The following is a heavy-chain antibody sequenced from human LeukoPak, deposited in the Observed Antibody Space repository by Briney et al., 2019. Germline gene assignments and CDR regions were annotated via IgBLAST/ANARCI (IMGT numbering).Heavy chain of an antibody. Sequence: GGSLRLSCAASGFTLRSYAMSWVRQAPGKGLEWVSGISGSGGNTYYADPVKGRFTISRDNSKNTLFLQMHTLRAEDTAVYYCANHPLVRGVPDNYYYMDVWGKGTTVTVSS. V-gene: IGHV3-23*01. CDR2: ISGSGGNT. J-gene: IGHJ6*03. D-gene: IGHD3-10*01. CDR1: GFTLRSYA. CDR3: ANHPLVRGVPDNYYYMDV.